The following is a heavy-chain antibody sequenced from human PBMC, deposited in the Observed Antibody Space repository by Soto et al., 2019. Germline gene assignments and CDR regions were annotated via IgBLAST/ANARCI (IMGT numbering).Heavy chain of an antibody. CDR1: GFTFSIYE. Sequence: PGGSLRLSCAASGFTFSIYEMNLVRQAPGKGLEWVSYISSSGSTIYYADSVKGRFTISRDNAKKSLYLQMNRLRAEDTAVYYCARELRSYGGHPLGGQGTLVTVSS. J-gene: IGHJ4*02. D-gene: IGHD3-10*01. CDR2: ISSSGSTI. CDR3: ARELRSYGGHPL. V-gene: IGHV3-48*03.